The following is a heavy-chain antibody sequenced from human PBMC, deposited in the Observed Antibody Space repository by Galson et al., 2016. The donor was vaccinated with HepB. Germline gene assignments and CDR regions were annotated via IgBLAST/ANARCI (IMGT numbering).Heavy chain of an antibody. CDR2: ISGSGTSI. D-gene: IGHD1-14*01. CDR1: GFTFSDYY. V-gene: IGHV3-11*01. CDR3: ARDRIPDRYYGLSV. J-gene: IGHJ6*02. Sequence: SLRLSCAASGFTFSDYYMSWVRQAPGKGLEWLSIISGSGTSIYYADSVKGRFTVSRENTKNLVYLQTNSLRAKDTAVYYCARDRIPDRYYGLSVWGHGTTVTVSS.